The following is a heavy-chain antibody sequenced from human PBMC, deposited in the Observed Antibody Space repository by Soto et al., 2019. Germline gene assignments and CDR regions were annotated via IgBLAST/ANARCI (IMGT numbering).Heavy chain of an antibody. CDR1: GFTFSLYP. CDR3: ARRV. Sequence: EVKVLESGGGLVQPGGSLRLSCATSGFTFSLYPMNWVRQAPGKGLEWVSGISAGGDRTYYADSVKGRFTIFRDNSKNSVYLQMNSLRVEDTAVYYCARRVWGQGTRVTVSS. V-gene: IGHV3-23*01. J-gene: IGHJ4*02. CDR2: ISAGGDRT.